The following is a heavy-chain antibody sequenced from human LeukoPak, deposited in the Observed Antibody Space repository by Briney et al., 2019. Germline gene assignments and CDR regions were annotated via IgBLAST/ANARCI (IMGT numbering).Heavy chain of an antibody. CDR2: MYHSGIT. V-gene: IGHV4-38-2*02. Sequence: SETLSLACTVSGYSINSGYYWGWIRQPPGKGLEWIGSMYHSGITYYNPSLKSRVTISVDTSKNQFFLKVNSVTAADTAVYYCARDESTVPPKYYGMDVWGQGTTVTVSS. CDR3: ARDESTVPPKYYGMDV. D-gene: IGHD4-11*01. J-gene: IGHJ6*02. CDR1: GYSINSGYY.